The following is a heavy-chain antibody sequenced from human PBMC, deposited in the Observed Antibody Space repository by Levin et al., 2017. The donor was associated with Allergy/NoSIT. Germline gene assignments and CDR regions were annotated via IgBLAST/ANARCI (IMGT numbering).Heavy chain of an antibody. D-gene: IGHD4-23*01. CDR1: GFTFSSYA. CDR2: ISGSGGST. Sequence: PGESLKISCAASGFTFSSYAMSWVRQAPGKGLEWVSAISGSGGSTYYADSVKGRFTISRDNSKNTLYLQMNSLRAEDTAVYYCAKDPAYGGFWYGMDVWGQGTTVTVSS. V-gene: IGHV3-23*01. CDR3: AKDPAYGGFWYGMDV. J-gene: IGHJ6*02.